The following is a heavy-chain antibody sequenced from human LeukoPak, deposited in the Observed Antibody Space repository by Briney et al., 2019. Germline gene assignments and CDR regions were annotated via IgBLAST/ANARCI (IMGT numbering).Heavy chain of an antibody. CDR3: ARDPYSGSYSNFDL. CDR1: GGSISSGSYY. V-gene: IGHV4-61*02. D-gene: IGHD1-26*01. J-gene: IGHJ2*01. Sequence: SQTLSLTCTVSGGSISSGSYYWSWIRQPAGKGLEWIGSIYTSGSTNYNPSLKSRVTISVDTSKNQFSLKLSSVTAADTAVYYCARDPYSGSYSNFDLWGRGTLVTVSS. CDR2: IYTSGST.